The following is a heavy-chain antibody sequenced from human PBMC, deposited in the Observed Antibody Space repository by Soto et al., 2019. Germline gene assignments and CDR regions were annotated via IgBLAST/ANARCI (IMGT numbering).Heavy chain of an antibody. CDR1: GGSIGSGGYY. Sequence: QVQLQESGPGLVKPSQTLSLTCTVSGGSIGSGGYYWSWIRQHPGKGLEWIGYIYYSGSTYYNPSLTCRVTISVDTSKNQFSLKLSSVTAADTAVYYCAASCVGCGGFNYYGMDVWGQGTTVTVSS. D-gene: IGHD2-21*01. CDR3: AASCVGCGGFNYYGMDV. V-gene: IGHV4-31*03. CDR2: IYYSGST. J-gene: IGHJ6*02.